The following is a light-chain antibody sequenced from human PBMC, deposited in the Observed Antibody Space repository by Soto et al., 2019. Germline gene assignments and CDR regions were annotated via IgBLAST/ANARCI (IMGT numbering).Light chain of an antibody. Sequence: DMQMTQSPSTLSGALGDRVTMTFTSSQTTSSWLAWYQQKPGKAPKLLIYKASTLKSGVPSRFSGSGSGTEFTLTISSLQTDDFATYYCKHYNSYSDAFGKGTKVDIK. J-gene: IGKJ1*01. CDR1: QTTSSW. CDR3: KHYNSYSDA. V-gene: IGKV1-5*03. CDR2: KAS.